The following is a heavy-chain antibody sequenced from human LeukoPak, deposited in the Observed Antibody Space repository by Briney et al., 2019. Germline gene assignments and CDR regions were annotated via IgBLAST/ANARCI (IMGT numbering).Heavy chain of an antibody. D-gene: IGHD4-17*01. CDR3: AREDYGDEGYRY. Sequence: SETLSLTCTVSGGSISSYYWSWIRQPPGKGLEWIGEINHSGSTNYNPSLKSRVTISVDTSKNQFSLKLSSVTAADTAVYYCAREDYGDEGYRYWGQGTLVTVSS. CDR2: INHSGST. V-gene: IGHV4-34*01. CDR1: GGSISSYY. J-gene: IGHJ4*02.